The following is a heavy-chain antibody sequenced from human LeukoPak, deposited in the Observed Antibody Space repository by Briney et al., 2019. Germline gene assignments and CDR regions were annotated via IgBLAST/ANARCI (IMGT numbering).Heavy chain of an antibody. CDR1: GGSTSSYY. J-gene: IGHJ4*02. Sequence: SETLSLTCIVSGGSTSSYYWSWIRQPPGRRLEWIGYIHYSGSTNYNPSLKSRVHISLDTSKNQFSLKLSSVTAADTAVYYCARLFWSDSHSFDYWGQGTLVTVSS. D-gene: IGHD3-3*01. V-gene: IGHV4-59*01. CDR3: ARLFWSDSHSFDY. CDR2: IHYSGST.